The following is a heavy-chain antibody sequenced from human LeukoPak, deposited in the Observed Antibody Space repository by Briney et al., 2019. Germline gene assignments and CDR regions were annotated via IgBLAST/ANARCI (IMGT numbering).Heavy chain of an antibody. CDR2: ISYDGSNK. Sequence: GGSLRLSCAASGFTVSSNYMSWVRQAPGKGLEWVAVISYDGSNKYYADSVKGRFTISRDNSKNTLYLQMNSLRAEDTAVYYCARGYRVRYSGAADRFDPWGQGTLVTVSS. J-gene: IGHJ5*02. D-gene: IGHD6-13*01. V-gene: IGHV3-30-3*01. CDR3: ARGYRVRYSGAADRFDP. CDR1: GFTVSSNY.